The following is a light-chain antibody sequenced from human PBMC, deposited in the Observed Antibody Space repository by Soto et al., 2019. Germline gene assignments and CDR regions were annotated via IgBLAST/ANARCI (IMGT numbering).Light chain of an antibody. J-gene: IGKJ1*01. Sequence: EIVMTQSPATLSVSPGERATLSCRASQSVSRNLAWYQQRPGQAPRLLIDGASNRATGIPARFSGSGSGTEFTLTISSLQSEDFAVYYCQQYSNWPPWTFGQGTKVEIK. CDR1: QSVSRN. CDR2: GAS. CDR3: QQYSNWPPWT. V-gene: IGKV3-15*01.